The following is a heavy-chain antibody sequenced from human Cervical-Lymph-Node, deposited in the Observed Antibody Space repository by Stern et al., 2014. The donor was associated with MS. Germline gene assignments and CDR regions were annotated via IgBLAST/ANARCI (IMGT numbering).Heavy chain of an antibody. CDR3: ARGSGTAYDLRGDY. D-gene: IGHD3-3*01. J-gene: IGHJ4*01. CDR2: INPNSGGT. CDR1: GYIFTDYY. Sequence: QAQLVQSGAEAKAPGASMKVSCRASGYIFTDYYLHWVRQAPGQGLEWLGWINPNSGGTNYAQNFQGRVTMTRDTSISTAYMELRWLGYADTAVYYCARGSGTAYDLRGDYWGQGTLVTVSS. V-gene: IGHV1-2*02.